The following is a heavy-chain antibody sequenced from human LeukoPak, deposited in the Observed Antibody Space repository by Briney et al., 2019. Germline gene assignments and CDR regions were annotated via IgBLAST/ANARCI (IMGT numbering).Heavy chain of an antibody. D-gene: IGHD1-1*01. Sequence: PSATLSLPCPVSGGSISSYYWSWIRQPPGKGLEWIGYIYCSGSTNYNPSLKSRVTISVDTSKNQFSLKLSSVTAVDTAVYYCARKHRWNGLYFDYWGQGTLVTVSS. V-gene: IGHV4-59*12. J-gene: IGHJ4*02. CDR1: GGSISSYY. CDR2: IYCSGST. CDR3: ARKHRWNGLYFDY.